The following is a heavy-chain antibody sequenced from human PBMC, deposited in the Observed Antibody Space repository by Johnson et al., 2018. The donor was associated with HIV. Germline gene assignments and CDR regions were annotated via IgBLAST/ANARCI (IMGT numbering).Heavy chain of an antibody. CDR2: ISWNGGSI. J-gene: IGHJ3*02. D-gene: IGHD3-10*01. V-gene: IGHV3-9*01. CDR3: ARSPGEADAFDI. CDR1: GFTFDDYA. Sequence: VQLVESGGGLVQPGRSLRLSCAASGFTFDDYAMHWVRQAPGKGLEWVSGISWNGGSIGYADSVKGRFTISRDNAKNSLYLQMNSLRAEDTAMYYCARSPGEADAFDIWGQGTMVTVSS.